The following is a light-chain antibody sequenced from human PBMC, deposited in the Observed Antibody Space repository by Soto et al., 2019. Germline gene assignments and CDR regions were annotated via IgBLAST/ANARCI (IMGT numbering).Light chain of an antibody. CDR3: LQHKSYPRT. J-gene: IGKJ1*01. CDR1: QDISNF. V-gene: IGKV1-17*03. CDR2: SAN. Sequence: DIQMTQSPSDMSASVGDRVTITCRASQDISNFLVWSQQRPGKVPKRLMYSANRLESGVPSRFSGSGSGTEFTLTISSLQPEDFATYYCLQHKSYPRTFGQGTKVEIK.